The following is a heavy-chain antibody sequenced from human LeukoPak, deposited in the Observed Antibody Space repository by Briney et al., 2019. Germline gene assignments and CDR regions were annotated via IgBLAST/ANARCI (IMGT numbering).Heavy chain of an antibody. D-gene: IGHD5-18*01. Sequence: RGSLRLSCAASGFTFSSYAMHWVRQAPGKGLEYVSAISSNGGSTYYANSVKGRFTISRDNSKNTLYLQMGSLRAEDMAVYYCARVGYSYGDDYWGQGTLVTVSS. CDR1: GFTFSSYA. CDR3: ARVGYSYGDDY. J-gene: IGHJ4*02. V-gene: IGHV3-64*01. CDR2: ISSNGGST.